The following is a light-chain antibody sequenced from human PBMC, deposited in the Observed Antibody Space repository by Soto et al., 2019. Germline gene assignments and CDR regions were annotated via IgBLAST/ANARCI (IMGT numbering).Light chain of an antibody. Sequence: QSALTQVASGSGSRGRSITISCTGPIGDVGGYDYVFWYQQHPGKARKLMIDNVIYRPSGVSNRFSGSKSGNTASLTISGLQAEDEANYYCSSYTDTNTVIFGGGTKLTVL. CDR2: NVI. CDR3: SSYTDTNTVI. V-gene: IGLV2-14*03. CDR1: IGDVGGYDY. J-gene: IGLJ2*01.